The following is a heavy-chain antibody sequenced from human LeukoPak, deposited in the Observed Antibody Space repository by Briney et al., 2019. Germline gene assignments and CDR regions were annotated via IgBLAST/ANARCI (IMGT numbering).Heavy chain of an antibody. Sequence: PSETLSLTCAVYGGSFSGYYWSWICQPPGKGLEWIGEINHSGSTNYNPSLKSRVTISVDTSKNRFSLKLSSVTAADTAVYYCARDGLGYCTNGVCYTAYYFDYWGQGTLVTVSS. V-gene: IGHV4-34*01. CDR1: GGSFSGYY. CDR2: INHSGST. CDR3: ARDGLGYCTNGVCYTAYYFDY. D-gene: IGHD2-8*01. J-gene: IGHJ4*02.